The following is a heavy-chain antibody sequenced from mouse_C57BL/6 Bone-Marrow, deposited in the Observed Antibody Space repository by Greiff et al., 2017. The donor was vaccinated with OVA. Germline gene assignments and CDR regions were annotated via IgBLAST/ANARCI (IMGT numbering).Heavy chain of an antibody. CDR2: INPYNGGT. V-gene: IGHV1-19*01. J-gene: IGHJ1*03. D-gene: IGHD1-1*01. Sequence: VQLQQSGPVLVKPGASVKMSCKASGYTFTDYYMNWVKQSHGKSLEWIGVINPYNGGTSYNQKFKGKATLTVDKSSSTAYIALNSLTSEDSAVYYCASHYYGSSDWYFDVWGTGTTVTVSS. CDR3: ASHYYGSSDWYFDV. CDR1: GYTFTDYY.